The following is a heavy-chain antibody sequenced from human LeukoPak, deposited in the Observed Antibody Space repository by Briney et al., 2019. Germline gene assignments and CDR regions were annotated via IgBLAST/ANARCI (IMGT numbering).Heavy chain of an antibody. D-gene: IGHD6-19*01. CDR3: ARAQWLVPPYFDF. Sequence: SETLSLTCAVSGYSISINYYWGWIRQPPGKGLEWIGSIYHTGRTYYNPSLKSRVTISVDTSKNQFSLKLNSVTAADTAVYYCARAQWLVPPYFDFWGQGTLVTVSS. V-gene: IGHV4-38-2*01. J-gene: IGHJ4*02. CDR2: IYHTGRT. CDR1: GYSISINYY.